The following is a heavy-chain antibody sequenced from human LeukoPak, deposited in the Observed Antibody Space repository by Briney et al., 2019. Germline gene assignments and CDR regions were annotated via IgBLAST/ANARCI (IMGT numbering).Heavy chain of an antibody. V-gene: IGHV1-18*01. Sequence: GASVKVSCKASGYTFTSYGISWVRQAPGQGLEWMAWISAYNGNTNYAQKLQGRVTMTTDTSTSTAYMELRSLRSDDTAVYYCARGGVRQGGSYWALYYNWFDPWGQGTLVTVSS. CDR1: GYTFTSYG. D-gene: IGHD1-26*01. J-gene: IGHJ5*02. CDR2: ISAYNGNT. CDR3: ARGGVRQGGSYWALYYNWFDP.